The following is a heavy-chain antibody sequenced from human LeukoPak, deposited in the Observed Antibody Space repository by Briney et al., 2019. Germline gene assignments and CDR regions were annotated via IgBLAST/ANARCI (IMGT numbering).Heavy chain of an antibody. J-gene: IGHJ4*02. CDR3: VREARGYHYTYFDY. Sequence: GGSLRLSCTASGFTLGSHDMHWVRQIPGQGLEWVAAVSSGFRAIFADSVQGRFTVSREDARNSLYLQMNSLRAGDTAVYYCVREARGYHYTYFDYWGQGTPVTVSS. CDR1: GFTLGSHD. D-gene: IGHD5-18*01. V-gene: IGHV3-13*01. CDR2: VSSGFRA.